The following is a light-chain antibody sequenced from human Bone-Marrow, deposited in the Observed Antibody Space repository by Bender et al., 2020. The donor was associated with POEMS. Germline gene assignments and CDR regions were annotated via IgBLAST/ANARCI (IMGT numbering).Light chain of an antibody. V-gene: IGLV3-1*01. CDR3: QAWDTYSVI. CDR1: DLGDKY. Sequence: SYEVTQPPSVSVSPGQTASITCSGDDLGDKYVSWYQQMPGQSPLLVIYRDTKRPSGIPERFSGSNSGNTATLTISGTQAMDEADYYCQAWDTYSVIFGGGTKLTVL. J-gene: IGLJ2*01. CDR2: RDT.